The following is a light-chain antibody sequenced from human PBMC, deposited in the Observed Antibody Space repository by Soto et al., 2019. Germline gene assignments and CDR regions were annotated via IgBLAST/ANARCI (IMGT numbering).Light chain of an antibody. V-gene: IGLV1-44*01. CDR2: STS. CDR1: SSNIGSNT. J-gene: IGLJ1*01. CDR3: AAWDDRLGVYV. Sequence: QAVVTQPPSASGTPGQIVAISCSGSSSNIGSNTVTWYQQLPGTAPKLLIYSTSQRSSGVPGRFSGSKSGASASLSISGLQSEDEADYYCAAWDDRLGVYVFGTGTKVTVL.